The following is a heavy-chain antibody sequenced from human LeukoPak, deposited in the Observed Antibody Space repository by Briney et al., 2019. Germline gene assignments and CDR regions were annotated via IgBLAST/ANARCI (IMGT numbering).Heavy chain of an antibody. CDR3: VRVVTTRSGWYHFDN. CDR1: GFTFSSYA. CDR2: IFGSGGST. J-gene: IGHJ4*02. D-gene: IGHD3-3*01. V-gene: IGHV3-23*01. Sequence: GGSLRLSCAASGFTFSSYAMYWVRQAPGKGLEWVSGIFGSGGSTHYADSVKGRFTISRDNSKNTVYLHLNSLKTEDTAVYYCVRVVTTRSGWYHFDNWGLGTLVSVSS.